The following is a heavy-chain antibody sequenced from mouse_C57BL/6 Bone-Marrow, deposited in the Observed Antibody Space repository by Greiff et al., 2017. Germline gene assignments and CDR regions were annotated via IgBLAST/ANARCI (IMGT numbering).Heavy chain of an antibody. Sequence: ESGPGLVKPSQSLSLTCSVTGYSITSGYYWNWIRQFPGNKLEWMGYISYDGSNNYNPSLKNRISITRDTSKNNFFLKLNSVTTEDTATYYCAREGIYLYFDVWGTGTTVTVSS. CDR1: GYSITSGYY. CDR2: ISYDGSN. J-gene: IGHJ1*03. CDR3: AREGIYLYFDV. V-gene: IGHV3-6*01.